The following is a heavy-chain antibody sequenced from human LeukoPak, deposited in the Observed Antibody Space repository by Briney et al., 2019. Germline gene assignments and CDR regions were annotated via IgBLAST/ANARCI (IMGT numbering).Heavy chain of an antibody. J-gene: IGHJ6*02. CDR2: IYTSGST. CDR1: GGSISSGSYY. CDR3: ARGPGYYYYGMDV. V-gene: IGHV4-61*02. Sequence: SRTLSLTCTVSGGSISSGSYYWSWIRQPAGKGLEWIGRIYTSGSTNYNPSLKSRVTISVDTSKNQFSLKLSSVTAADTAVYYCARGPGYYYYGMDVWGQGTTVTVSS.